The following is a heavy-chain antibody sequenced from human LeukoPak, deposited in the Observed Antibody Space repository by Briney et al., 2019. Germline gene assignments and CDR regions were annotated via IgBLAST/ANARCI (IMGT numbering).Heavy chain of an antibody. Sequence: PSETLSLTCTVSGGSISTYHWNWIRKSPEKGLEWIGYIQSTGNSNYNPSLKSRVTMSVDMSRNQIVLNLSSVTAADTAVYFCARDKQHSYGRYFDHWGQGTLVTVSS. CDR3: ARDKQHSYGRYFDH. D-gene: IGHD5-18*01. CDR1: GGSISTYH. V-gene: IGHV4-59*01. J-gene: IGHJ4*02. CDR2: IQSTGNS.